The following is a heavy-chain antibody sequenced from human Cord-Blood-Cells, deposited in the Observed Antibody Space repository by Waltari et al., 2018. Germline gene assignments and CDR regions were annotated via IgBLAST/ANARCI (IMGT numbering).Heavy chain of an antibody. D-gene: IGHD3-16*01. Sequence: EVQLVETGGGLIQPGGSLRLSCAASGFPVSGNSMRWVSPAPGKGLEWVSVIYSGGSTYYADSVKGRFTISRDNSKNTLYLQMNSLRAEDTAVYYCARDPSGVGDAFDIWGQGTMVTVSS. CDR3: ARDPSGVGDAFDI. CDR2: IYSGGST. V-gene: IGHV3-53*02. CDR1: GFPVSGNS. J-gene: IGHJ3*02.